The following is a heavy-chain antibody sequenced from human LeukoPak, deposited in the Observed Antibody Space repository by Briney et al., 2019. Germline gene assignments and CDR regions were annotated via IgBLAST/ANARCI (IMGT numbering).Heavy chain of an antibody. CDR3: VTTVTTSYGDY. V-gene: IGHV3-64D*06. Sequence: PGGSLRLSCSASGFTFSSYAMHWVRQAPGKGLEYVSAISSNGGSTYYADSVKGRFTISRDNSKNALYLQMSSLRAEDAAVYYCVTTVTTSYGDYWGQGTLVTVSS. CDR2: ISSNGGST. CDR1: GFTFSSYA. D-gene: IGHD4-17*01. J-gene: IGHJ4*02.